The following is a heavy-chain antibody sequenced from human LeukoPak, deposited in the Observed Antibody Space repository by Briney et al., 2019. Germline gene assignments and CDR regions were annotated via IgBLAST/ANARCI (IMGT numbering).Heavy chain of an antibody. CDR1: GFTFSSYG. V-gene: IGHV3-NL1*01. CDR2: IYSGGST. J-gene: IGHJ4*02. CDR3: ATEIYYYDSSGYYHYYFDY. D-gene: IGHD3-22*01. Sequence: GGSLRLSCAASGFTFSSYGMHWVRQAPGKGLEWVSVIYSGGSTYYADSVKGRFTISRDNSKNTLYLQMNSLRAEDTAVYYCATEIYYYDSSGYYHYYFDYWGQGTLVTVSS.